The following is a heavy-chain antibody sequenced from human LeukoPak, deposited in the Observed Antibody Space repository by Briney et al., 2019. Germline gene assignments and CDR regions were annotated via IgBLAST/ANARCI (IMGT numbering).Heavy chain of an antibody. J-gene: IGHJ5*02. CDR1: GGSISSGGYS. Sequence: SETLSLTCAVSGGSISSGGYSWSWIRQPPGKGLEWIGSVYSTGSTYYSPSLKSRVTISVDTSKNQFSLKLSSVTAADTAVYYCARDNNSSGWFRPFDPWGQGTLVTVSS. D-gene: IGHD6-19*01. CDR2: VYSTGST. V-gene: IGHV4-30-2*03. CDR3: ARDNNSSGWFRPFDP.